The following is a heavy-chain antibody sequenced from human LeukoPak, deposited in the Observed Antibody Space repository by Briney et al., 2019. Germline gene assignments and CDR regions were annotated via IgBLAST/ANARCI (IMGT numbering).Heavy chain of an antibody. CDR2: INAGNGNT. V-gene: IGHV1-3*01. Sequence: VASVTVSCKASGYTFTSYAMHWVRQAPGQRLEWMGWINAGNGNTKYSQKFQGRVTITRDTSASTAYMELSSLRSEDTAVYYCARLSPRSYYGSGYYYYGMDVWGQGTTVTVSS. J-gene: IGHJ6*02. CDR3: ARLSPRSYYGSGYYYYGMDV. D-gene: IGHD3-10*01. CDR1: GYTFTSYA.